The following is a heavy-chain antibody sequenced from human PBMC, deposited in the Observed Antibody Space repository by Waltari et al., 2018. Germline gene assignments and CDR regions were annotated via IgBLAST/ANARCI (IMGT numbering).Heavy chain of an antibody. J-gene: IGHJ4*02. CDR2: ISGSGGST. CDR1: GFSFSTYA. D-gene: IGHD3-22*01. Sequence: EVQLLESGGGLVQPGGSLRLSCGASGFSFSTYAMSWVRQAPGKGLAWVSGISGSGGSTYNADSVKGRFTISRDNSKNTLFLQMNSLRAEDTAIYYCAKGDSGYYGRPFDYWGQGTLVTVSS. CDR3: AKGDSGYYGRPFDY. V-gene: IGHV3-23*01.